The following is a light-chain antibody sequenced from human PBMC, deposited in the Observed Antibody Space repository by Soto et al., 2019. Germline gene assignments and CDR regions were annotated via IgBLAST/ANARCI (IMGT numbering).Light chain of an antibody. CDR2: GNS. J-gene: IGLJ1*01. CDR3: QSYDSSLSGRGV. CDR1: SSNIGAGYD. V-gene: IGLV1-40*01. Sequence: QLVLTQPPSVSGAPGQRVTISRTGRSSNIGAGYDVHWYQQLPGTAPKLLIYGNSNRPSGVPDRFSGSKSGTSASLAITGLQAEDETDYYCQSYDSSLSGRGVFGTGTKLTVL.